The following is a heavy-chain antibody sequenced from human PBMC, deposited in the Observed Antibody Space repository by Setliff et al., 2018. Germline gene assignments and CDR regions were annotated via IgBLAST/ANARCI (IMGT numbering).Heavy chain of an antibody. CDR3: ARLGSSSWYNDVFDF. J-gene: IGHJ3*01. CDR1: GYTFSNYW. Sequence: GESLTLSCKGSGYTFSNYWVGWVRQMPGKGLERMGVIYAGDSDTRYSPSFQGQVTFSADKSISTAYLQWSTLKASDTAMYYCARLGSSSWYNDVFDFWGPGTMVTVSS. D-gene: IGHD6-13*01. V-gene: IGHV5-51*01. CDR2: IYAGDSDT.